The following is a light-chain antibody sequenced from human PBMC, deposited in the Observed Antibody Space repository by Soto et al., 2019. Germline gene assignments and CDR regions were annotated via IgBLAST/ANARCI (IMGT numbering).Light chain of an antibody. V-gene: IGKV1-39*01. CDR1: QSVDTY. CDR2: SVS. Sequence: DIQMTQSPSSLSASPGDRVTITCRASQSVDTYLNWYQQKPGKAPNLLIYSVSRLKNGVPSRFRGSGSETDFTLTITSLQPEDVAVYYCQHYFKSPVSFGPGTKV. CDR3: QHYFKSPVS. J-gene: IGKJ3*01.